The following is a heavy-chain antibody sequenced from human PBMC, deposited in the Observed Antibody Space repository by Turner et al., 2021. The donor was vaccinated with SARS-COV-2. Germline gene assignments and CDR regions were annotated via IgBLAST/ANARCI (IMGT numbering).Heavy chain of an antibody. Sequence: QVQLQESGPGLVKPSETLSLNCTVPGGSISTYYWSWIRQPPGKGLEWIGYIYYSGSTNYNPSLKSRVTISVDTSKNQFSLKLSSVTAADTAVYYCARYVRYNWNYGYFDLWGRGTLVTVSS. CDR1: GGSISTYY. J-gene: IGHJ2*01. V-gene: IGHV4-59*08. D-gene: IGHD1-20*01. CDR3: ARYVRYNWNYGYFDL. CDR2: IYYSGST.